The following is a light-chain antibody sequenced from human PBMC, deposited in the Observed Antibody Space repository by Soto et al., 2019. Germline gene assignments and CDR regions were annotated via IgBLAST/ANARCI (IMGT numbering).Light chain of an antibody. J-gene: IGLJ1*01. V-gene: IGLV1-40*01. CDR2: ANT. Sequence: VLTQPPSVSGAPGQRVTISFTGSSSNIGPTYDVHWYQQLPGTAPKLLIYANTNRPSGVPDRFSGSKSGTSASLAITGLQAEDEADYYCQSYDSSLSGYVFGTGTKVTVL. CDR1: SSNIGPTYD. CDR3: QSYDSSLSGYV.